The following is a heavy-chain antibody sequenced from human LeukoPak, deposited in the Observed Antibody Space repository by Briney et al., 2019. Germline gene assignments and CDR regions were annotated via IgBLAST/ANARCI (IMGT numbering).Heavy chain of an antibody. CDR1: GGTFSSYA. D-gene: IGHD3-10*01. CDR2: IIPIFGTA. Sequence: ASVKVSCKASGGTFSSYAISWVRQAPGQGLEWMGGIIPIFGTANYAQKFQGRVTITADESTSTAYMELSSLRSEDTAVYYCHIRASGFGELSSIRYYYYGMDVWGQGTRSPSP. J-gene: IGHJ6*02. CDR3: HIRASGFGELSSIRYYYYGMDV. V-gene: IGHV1-69*13.